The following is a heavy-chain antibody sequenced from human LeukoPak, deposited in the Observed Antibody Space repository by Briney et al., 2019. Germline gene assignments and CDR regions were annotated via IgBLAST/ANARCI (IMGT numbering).Heavy chain of an antibody. CDR2: IISNGGST. CDR1: GFTFSVYA. D-gene: IGHD4-17*01. CDR3: AKDSNGDYPLYFDY. Sequence: GGSLRLSCSASGFTFSVYAIHWVRQAPGKGLEYVSTIISNGGSTYYADSVKGRFTISRDNSKNTLYLQMNSLRAEDTAVYYCAKDSNGDYPLYFDYWGQGTLVTVSS. J-gene: IGHJ4*02. V-gene: IGHV3-64*04.